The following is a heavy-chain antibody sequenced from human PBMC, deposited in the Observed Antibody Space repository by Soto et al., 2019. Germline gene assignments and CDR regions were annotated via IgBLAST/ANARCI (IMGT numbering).Heavy chain of an antibody. J-gene: IGHJ4*02. CDR2: IYYSGST. CDR1: GGSISSGGYY. V-gene: IGHV4-31*03. CDR3: ARAAMGGSSWPFDY. Sequence: TLSLTCTVSGGSISSGGYYWSWIRQHPGKGLEWIGYIYYSGSTYYNPSLKSRVTISVDKSKNQFSLKLSSVTATDTAVYYCARAAMGGSSWPFDYWGQGTLVTVSS. D-gene: IGHD6-13*01.